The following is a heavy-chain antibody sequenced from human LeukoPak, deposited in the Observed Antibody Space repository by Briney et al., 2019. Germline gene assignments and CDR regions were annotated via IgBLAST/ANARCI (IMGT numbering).Heavy chain of an antibody. CDR1: GYSFTSYW. J-gene: IGHJ5*01. CDR3: AGWLPYGSGGYYGEGGFDP. V-gene: IGHV5-51*01. Sequence: GESLKISCKGSGYSFTSYWIGWVRQMPGKGLEWMGIIYPGDSDTRYSPSFQGQVTTSADKSISTAYLQWSSLKASDTAMYYCAGWLPYGSGGYYGEGGFDPLGQGTLVTVSS. D-gene: IGHD3-10*01. CDR2: IYPGDSDT.